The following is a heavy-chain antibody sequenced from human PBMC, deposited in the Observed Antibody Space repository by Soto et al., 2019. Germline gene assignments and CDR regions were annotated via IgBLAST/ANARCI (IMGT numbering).Heavy chain of an antibody. J-gene: IGHJ4*02. Sequence: EVQLVESGGGLVQPGGSLRLSCAASGFTFSSYSMNWVRQAPGKGLEWVSYISSSSSTIYYADSVKGRFTISRDNAKNSLYLQMNSLRDEDTAVYYCAREWDGYSYGFHGYWGQGTLVTVSS. CDR2: ISSSSSTI. V-gene: IGHV3-48*02. CDR1: GFTFSSYS. D-gene: IGHD5-18*01. CDR3: AREWDGYSYGFHGY.